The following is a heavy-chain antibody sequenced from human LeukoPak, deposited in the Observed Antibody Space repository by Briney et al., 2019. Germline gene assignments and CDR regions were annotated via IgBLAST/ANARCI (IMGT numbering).Heavy chain of an antibody. V-gene: IGHV3-53*01. D-gene: IGHD1-26*01. CDR1: GLTVSSNY. CDR2: IYSGGTT. J-gene: IGHJ3*02. CDR3: ARDSSGSLHGAFDI. Sequence: GGSLRLSCALSGLTVSSNYMRWVRQAPGKGLEWVSFIYSGGTTFYTDSVKGRFIISRDSSKNTLFLQVNSLRAEDTAVYYCARDSSGSLHGAFDIWGRGTMVTVSS.